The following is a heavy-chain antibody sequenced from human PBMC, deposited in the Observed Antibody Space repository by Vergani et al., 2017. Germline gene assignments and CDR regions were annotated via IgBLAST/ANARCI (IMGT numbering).Heavy chain of an antibody. D-gene: IGHD3-9*01. CDR3: ARRSGIVYDIFSGTQYFFDF. J-gene: IGHJ4*02. CDR1: GFSIDNGYY. V-gene: IGHV4-38-2*01. CDR2: SYRTGRT. Sequence: QVQLQESGPGLVKPSETLSLTCAVSGFSIDNGYYWDWIRQPPGKGLEWIGSSYRTGRTHFNPSLKSRVTISVDTSNNHFSLRLNSLTAADTAVYYCARRSGIVYDIFSGTQYFFDFWGQGTLVTVS.